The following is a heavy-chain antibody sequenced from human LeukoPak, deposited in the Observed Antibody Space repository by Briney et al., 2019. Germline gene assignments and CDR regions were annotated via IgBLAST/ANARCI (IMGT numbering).Heavy chain of an antibody. J-gene: IGHJ5*02. CDR2: INPNSGGT. Sequence: ASVKVSCKASGYTFTGYYMHWVRQAPGQGLEWMGWINPNSGGTNYAQKFQGRVTMTRDTSISTAYMELSRLRSDDTAVYYCARGLLYYNDSSGGFDPWGQGTLVTVSS. D-gene: IGHD3-22*01. CDR1: GYTFTGYY. V-gene: IGHV1-2*02. CDR3: ARGLLYYNDSSGGFDP.